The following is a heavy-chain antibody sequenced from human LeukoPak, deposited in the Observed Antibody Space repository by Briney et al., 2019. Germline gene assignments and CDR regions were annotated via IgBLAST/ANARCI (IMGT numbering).Heavy chain of an antibody. Sequence: SQTLSLTCTVSGGSISSGLYYWSWIRQPAGKGLEWIGRIYTSGSTNYNPSLKSRVTISVDTSKNQFSLKLSSVTAADTAVYYCAVDSVRGVLGFDPWGQGTLVTVSS. CDR2: IYTSGST. D-gene: IGHD3-10*01. J-gene: IGHJ5*02. CDR3: AVDSVRGVLGFDP. V-gene: IGHV4-61*02. CDR1: GGSISSGLYY.